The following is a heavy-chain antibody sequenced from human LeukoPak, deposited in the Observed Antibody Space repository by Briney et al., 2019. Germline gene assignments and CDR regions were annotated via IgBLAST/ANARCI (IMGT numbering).Heavy chain of an antibody. V-gene: IGHV3-7*01. Sequence: PGGSLRLSCAASGFTFSRYWMSWVSQAPGKWLEWVANIKQDGSEKYYVDSVKGRFTISRDNAKNSLYLQMNSLRAEDAAVYYCARGSRRGGWLRSHYYFDYWGQGTLVTVSS. D-gene: IGHD5-12*01. CDR3: ARGSRRGGWLRSHYYFDY. J-gene: IGHJ4*02. CDR2: IKQDGSEK. CDR1: GFTFSRYW.